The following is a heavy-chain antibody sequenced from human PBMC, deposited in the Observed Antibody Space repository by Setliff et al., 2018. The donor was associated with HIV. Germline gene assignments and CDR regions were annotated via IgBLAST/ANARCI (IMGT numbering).Heavy chain of an antibody. V-gene: IGHV4-39*02. CDR1: GGSISSTVYY. Sequence: SETLSLTCTVSGGSISSTVYYWGWVRQPPGKGLEWIGSIYYSGSTYYNPSLESRITISMDTSKNQFSLKLRSVTAADTAMYYCARDAVRSKDWFDPWGPGILVTVSS. J-gene: IGHJ5*02. CDR2: IYYSGST. CDR3: ARDAVRSKDWFDP. D-gene: IGHD4-17*01.